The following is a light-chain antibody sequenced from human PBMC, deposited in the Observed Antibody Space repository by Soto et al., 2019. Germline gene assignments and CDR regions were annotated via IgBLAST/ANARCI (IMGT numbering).Light chain of an antibody. CDR2: EVS. Sequence: QSVLTQPASVSGSPGQSITISCTGSSSDVGGYNYVSWYQQFPGKAPKLMTYEVSNRPSGVPDRFSGSKSGNTASLTIPGLQADDEADYYCCSYAGSYTLWVFGGGTKLTVL. CDR1: SSDVGGYNY. CDR3: CSYAGSYTLWV. V-gene: IGLV2-14*01. J-gene: IGLJ3*02.